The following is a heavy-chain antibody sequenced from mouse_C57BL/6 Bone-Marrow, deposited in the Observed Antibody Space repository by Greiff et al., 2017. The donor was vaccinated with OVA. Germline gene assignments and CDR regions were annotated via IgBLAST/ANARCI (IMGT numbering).Heavy chain of an antibody. CDR2: IHPSDSDT. Sequence: QVQLQQPGAELVKPGASVKVSCKASGYTFTSYWMHWVKQRPGQGLEWIGRIHPSDSDTNYNQKFKGKATLTVDKSSSTAYMQLSSLTSEDSAVYYCAIARPPSTVVATKGFAYWGQGTLVTVSA. CDR3: AIARPPSTVVATKGFAY. D-gene: IGHD1-1*01. V-gene: IGHV1-74*01. CDR1: GYTFTSYW. J-gene: IGHJ3*01.